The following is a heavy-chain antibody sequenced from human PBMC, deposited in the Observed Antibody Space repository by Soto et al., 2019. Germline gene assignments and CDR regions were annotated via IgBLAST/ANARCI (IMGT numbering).Heavy chain of an antibody. CDR1: GGSISSGDYY. V-gene: IGHV4-30-4*01. D-gene: IGHD2-15*01. CDR3: ARARGARYLDY. Sequence: PSETLSITCTVSGGSISSGDYYWSWIRQPPGKGLEWIGYIYYSGSTYYNPSLKSRVTISVDTSKNQFSLKLSSVTAADTAVYYCARARGARYLDYWGQGTLVTV. CDR2: IYYSGST. J-gene: IGHJ4*02.